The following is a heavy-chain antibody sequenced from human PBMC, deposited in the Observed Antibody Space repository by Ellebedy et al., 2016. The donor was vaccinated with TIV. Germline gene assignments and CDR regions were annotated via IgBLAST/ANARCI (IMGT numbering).Heavy chain of an antibody. J-gene: IGHJ4*02. CDR2: IYPYSGGT. Sequence: ASVKVSCKASGYTFTAYHIHWVRQAPGQGLEWMGWIYPYSGGTNYAPKFRGRVTMTRDMSISTGYMELSGLKSDDTAVYYCAAFPYISTSSAFWGQGTLVTVS. D-gene: IGHD3-3*02. V-gene: IGHV1-2*02. CDR3: AAFPYISTSSAF. CDR1: GYTFTAYH.